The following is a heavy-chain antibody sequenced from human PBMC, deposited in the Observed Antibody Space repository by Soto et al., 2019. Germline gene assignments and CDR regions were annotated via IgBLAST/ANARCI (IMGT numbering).Heavy chain of an antibody. V-gene: IGHV4-59*01. CDR2: LYYGRSA. CDR1: GSPISSYY. J-gene: IGHJ4*02. Sequence: SETLSLTCNVSGSPISSYYWSWFRQPPGQGLESIGYLYYGRSANYNPSLKSRVTLSVDTSTNQCSLTLSSMTAADTAVYYCALRSMAVVPEYWGQGTLVTVSS. CDR3: ALRSMAVVPEY. D-gene: IGHD3-22*01.